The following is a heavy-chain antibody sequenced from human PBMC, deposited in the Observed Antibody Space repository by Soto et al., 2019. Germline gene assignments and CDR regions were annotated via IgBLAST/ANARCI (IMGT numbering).Heavy chain of an antibody. Sequence: QLQLQESGPGLVKPSETLSLTCTVSGGSISSSSYYWGWIRQPPGKGLEWIGSIYYSGSTYYNPSLKSRVTISVDTSKNQFSLKLSSVTAADTAVYYCARRAPVTTDWYFDLWGRGTLVTVSS. CDR3: ARRAPVTTDWYFDL. D-gene: IGHD4-17*01. CDR1: GGSISSSSYY. J-gene: IGHJ2*01. CDR2: IYYSGST. V-gene: IGHV4-39*01.